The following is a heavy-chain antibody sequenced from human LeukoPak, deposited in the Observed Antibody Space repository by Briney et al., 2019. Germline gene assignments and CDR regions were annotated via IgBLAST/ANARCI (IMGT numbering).Heavy chain of an antibody. Sequence: SETLSLTCAVSGDSISSGYYWDWIRQPPGKGREWMGSIYHSGSTYYNPSLKSRVTISVDMTKNQFSLKLSSVTAADTAVYYCANTPYSLRVSGGSLYYFDYWGQGTLVTVSS. CDR3: ANTPYSLRVSGGSLYYFDY. CDR2: IYHSGST. CDR1: GDSISSGYY. V-gene: IGHV4-38-2*01. D-gene: IGHD2-15*01. J-gene: IGHJ4*02.